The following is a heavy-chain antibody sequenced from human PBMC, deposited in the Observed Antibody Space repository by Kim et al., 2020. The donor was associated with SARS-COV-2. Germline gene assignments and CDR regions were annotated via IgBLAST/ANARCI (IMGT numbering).Heavy chain of an antibody. CDR3: ARRRSCRYGDFGF. D-gene: IGHD6-19*01. CDR2: IYYSGST. J-gene: IGHJ3*01. CDR1: GGSISSSDYF. V-gene: IGHV4-39*01. Sequence: SETLSLTCSVSGGSISSSDYFWVRMRQPPGKGLEWIGSIYYSGSTYYNPSLKSRATISVDTSKNQFSLKLSSVTAADTAVYYCARRRSCRYGDFGFWGQG.